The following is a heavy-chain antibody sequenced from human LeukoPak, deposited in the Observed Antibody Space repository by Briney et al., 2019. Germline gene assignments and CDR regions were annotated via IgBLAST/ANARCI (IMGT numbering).Heavy chain of an antibody. Sequence: GGSLRLSCAASGFTFSSYAMHWVRQTPGKGLEWVAVMSSDGSKKYYADSVKGRFTVSRDNSKNTLYLQMNSLRAEDTAVYYCTRGLGEHGGVSDRWGQGTLVIVS. CDR3: TRGLGEHGGVSDR. CDR2: MSSDGSKK. J-gene: IGHJ5*02. D-gene: IGHD3-16*01. CDR1: GFTFSSYA. V-gene: IGHV3-30-3*01.